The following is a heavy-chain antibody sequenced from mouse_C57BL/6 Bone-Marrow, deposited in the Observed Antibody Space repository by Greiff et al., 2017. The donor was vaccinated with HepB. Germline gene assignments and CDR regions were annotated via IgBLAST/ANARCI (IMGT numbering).Heavy chain of an antibody. D-gene: IGHD1-1*01. CDR3: ATLITTVVAFDY. CDR2: INPYNGGT. CDR1: GYTFTDYY. Sequence: VQLQQSGPVLVKPGASVKMSCKASGYTFTDYYMNWVKQSHGKSLEWIGVINPYNGGTSYNQKFKGKATLTVDKSSSTAYMELNSLTSEDSAVYYRATLITTVVAFDYWGQGTTLTGSS. J-gene: IGHJ2*01. V-gene: IGHV1-19*01.